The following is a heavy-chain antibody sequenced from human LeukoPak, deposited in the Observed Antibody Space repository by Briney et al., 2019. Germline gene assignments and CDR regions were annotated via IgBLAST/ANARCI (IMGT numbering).Heavy chain of an antibody. Sequence: ASVKVSCKASGGTFSSYAISWVRQAPGQGLEWMGRIIPIFGTANYAQKFQGRVTITTDESTSTAYMELSSLRSEDTAVYYCAREVYCGGDCYPTNDAFDIWGQGTMVTVSS. V-gene: IGHV1-69*05. CDR2: IIPIFGTA. J-gene: IGHJ3*02. D-gene: IGHD2-21*02. CDR3: AREVYCGGDCYPTNDAFDI. CDR1: GGTFSSYA.